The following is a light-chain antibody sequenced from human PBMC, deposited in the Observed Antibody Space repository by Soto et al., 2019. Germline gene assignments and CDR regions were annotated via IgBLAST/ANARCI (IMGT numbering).Light chain of an antibody. CDR1: HTVSSN. J-gene: IGKJ4*01. CDR2: GAS. CDR3: QQRSNWPRLT. Sequence: EIVLTQSPGTPSVTPGEGATLSCRASHTVSSNLAWYQQKPGQAPRLLIYGASTRATGIPARFSGSGSGTKFTLTISSLQSEDFAVYFCQQRSNWPRLTFGGGTKVDI. V-gene: IGKV3-15*01.